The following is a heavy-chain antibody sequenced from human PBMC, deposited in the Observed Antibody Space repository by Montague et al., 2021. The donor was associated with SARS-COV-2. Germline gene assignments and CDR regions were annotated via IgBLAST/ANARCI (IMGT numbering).Heavy chain of an antibody. J-gene: IGHJ5*02. CDR3: ARQGEVGPGIEIAATFDP. CDR2: IYNSGRT. D-gene: IGHD2-15*01. Sequence: SETLSLTCAVSDDSVSTSTIYYWGWIRQPPGKGLEWIGSIYNSGRTFYNPSLKSRVTMSVDASKNQFSVRLTSVTAADSAVYYCARQGEVGPGIEIAATFDPWGQGILVTVSS. CDR1: DDSVSTSTIYY. V-gene: IGHV4-39*01.